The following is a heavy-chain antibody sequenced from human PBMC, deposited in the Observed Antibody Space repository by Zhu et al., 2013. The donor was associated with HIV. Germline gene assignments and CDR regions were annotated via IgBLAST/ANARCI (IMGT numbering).Heavy chain of an antibody. CDR3: AREGDDGSGHPYYYGMDV. Sequence: QVQLVQSGAEVKKPGSSVKVSCKASGGTFSSYAISWVRQAPGQGLEWMGGIIPIFGTANYAQKFQGRVTITADESTSTAYMELSSLRSEDTAVYYCAREGDDGSGHPYYYGMDVWGQGTTVTVSS. D-gene: IGHD3-10*01. CDR1: GGTFSSYA. CDR2: IIPIFGTA. J-gene: IGHJ6*02. V-gene: IGHV1-69*01.